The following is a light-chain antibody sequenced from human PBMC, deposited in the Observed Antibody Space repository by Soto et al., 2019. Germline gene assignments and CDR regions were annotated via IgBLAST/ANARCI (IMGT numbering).Light chain of an antibody. CDR1: QGISSY. CDR2: AAS. CDR3: QQLHSYPIT. V-gene: IGKV1-9*01. J-gene: IGKJ3*01. Sequence: DIQLTQSPSFMSASIGDRVTITCRASQGISSYLAWYQQKPGKAPKLLIYAASTLQTGVPSRFSGSGSGTEFTLTINSLQPEDFATYSCQQLHSYPITFGPETKVDIK.